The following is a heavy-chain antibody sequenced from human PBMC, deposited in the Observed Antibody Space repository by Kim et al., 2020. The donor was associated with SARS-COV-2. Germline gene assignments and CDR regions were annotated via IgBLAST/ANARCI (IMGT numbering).Heavy chain of an antibody. CDR3: AKGRIVGATYVDFDY. V-gene: IGHV3-23*01. CDR1: GFTFSSYA. Sequence: GGSLRLSCAASGFTFSSYAMSWVRQAPGKGLEWVSAISGGGVSTYYADSVKGRFTISRDNSKNMLYLQMNSLRAEDTAVYYCAKGRIVGATYVDFDYWGQGTLVTVSS. J-gene: IGHJ4*02. CDR2: ISGGGVST. D-gene: IGHD1-26*01.